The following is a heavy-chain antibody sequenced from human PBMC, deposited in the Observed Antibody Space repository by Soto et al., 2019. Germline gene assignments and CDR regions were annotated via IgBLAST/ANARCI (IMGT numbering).Heavy chain of an antibody. CDR1: GFSFSTYA. CDR3: AKCGGLGTPRGSGSCDCPLDY. CDR2: ISGGGTTT. Sequence: EVQLLDSGGGLVQPGGSLRLSCATSGFSFSTYAMSWVRQAPGEGLEWVSGISGGGTTTYYADSVKGRFTISRDNPKNPVDLQLNSLRDDDTAVYYCAKCGGLGTPRGSGSCDCPLDYWGQGIPVTASS. D-gene: IGHD3-22*01. V-gene: IGHV3-23*01. J-gene: IGHJ4*02.